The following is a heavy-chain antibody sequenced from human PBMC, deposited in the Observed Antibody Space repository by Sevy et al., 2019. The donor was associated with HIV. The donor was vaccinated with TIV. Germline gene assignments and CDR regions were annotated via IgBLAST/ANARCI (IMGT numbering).Heavy chain of an antibody. CDR2: IRSKTYGETT. CDR1: GFTFGEYV. Sequence: GGSLRLSCTASGFTFGEYVMSWVRQAPGKGLEWVGFIRSKTYGETTEYAASVKGRFTISRDDSKSIAYLRMNSLKTEDTAVYYCSRADYYGSDGGYYGMDVWGQGTTVTVSS. CDR3: SRADYYGSDGGYYGMDV. J-gene: IGHJ6*02. D-gene: IGHD3-10*01. V-gene: IGHV3-49*04.